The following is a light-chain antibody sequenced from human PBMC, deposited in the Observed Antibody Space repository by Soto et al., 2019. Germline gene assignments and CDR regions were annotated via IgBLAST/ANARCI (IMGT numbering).Light chain of an antibody. CDR1: QNINRY. V-gene: IGKV3-11*01. CDR2: DAS. CDR3: QQRHMWPIT. J-gene: IGKJ5*01. Sequence: EIVLTQSPATLSLSPGERATLSCRASQNINRYLAWYHQKPGQPPRLLIYDASTRATGIPARFSGSGSGTDCTLTISSLEPEDSAVYYCQQRHMWPITLGQGTRLEIK.